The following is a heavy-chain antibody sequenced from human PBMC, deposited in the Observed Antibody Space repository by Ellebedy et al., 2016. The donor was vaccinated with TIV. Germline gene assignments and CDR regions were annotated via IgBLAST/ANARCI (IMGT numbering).Heavy chain of an antibody. CDR2: INHSGST. V-gene: IGHV4-34*01. D-gene: IGHD7-27*01. J-gene: IGHJ3*02. CDR1: GGSFSGYY. CDR3: ARDHYSQTGDQCCVAFDI. Sequence: SETLSLTXAVYGGSFSGYYWSWIRQPPGKGLEWIGEINHSGSTNYNPSLKSRVTISVDTSKNQFSLKLSSVTAADTAVYYCARDHYSQTGDQCCVAFDIWGQGTMVTVSS.